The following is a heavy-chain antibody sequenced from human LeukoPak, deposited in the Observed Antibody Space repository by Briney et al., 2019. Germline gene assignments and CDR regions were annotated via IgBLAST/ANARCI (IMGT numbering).Heavy chain of an antibody. J-gene: IGHJ3*02. D-gene: IGHD5-18*01. CDR1: GFTFSSYS. Sequence: PGGSLRLSCAASGFTFSSYSMNWVRQAPGKGLEWVSYISSSSSTIYYADSVKGRFTISRDNAKNSLYLQMNSLRAEDTAVYYCARDLSGYSYGWTELYGAAADAFDIWGQGTMVTVSS. CDR3: ARDLSGYSYGWTELYGAAADAFDI. CDR2: ISSSSSTI. V-gene: IGHV3-48*01.